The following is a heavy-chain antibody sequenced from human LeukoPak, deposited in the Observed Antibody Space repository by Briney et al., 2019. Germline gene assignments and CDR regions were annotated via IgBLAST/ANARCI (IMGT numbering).Heavy chain of an antibody. CDR3: AREVRYQLLSWFDP. CDR2: ISSSGSTI. Sequence: KPGGSLRLSCAASGFTFSDYYMSWIRQAPGKGLEWVPYISSSGSTIYYADSVKGRFTISRDNAKNSLYLQMNSLRAEDTAVYYCAREVRYQLLSWFDPWGQGTLVTVSS. J-gene: IGHJ5*02. CDR1: GFTFSDYY. V-gene: IGHV3-11*01. D-gene: IGHD2-2*01.